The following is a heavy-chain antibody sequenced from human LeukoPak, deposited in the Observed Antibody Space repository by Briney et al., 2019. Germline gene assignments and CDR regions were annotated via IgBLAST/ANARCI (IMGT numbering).Heavy chain of an antibody. Sequence: GGSLRLSCAASGFTFSSYAMSWVRQTPGKGLEWVSFIHRDDKTYYADSVKGRFTMSRDSSKNTLYLQMNSLGADDTAVYYCAREVISTPSYFDYWGQGILVTVSS. CDR3: AREVISTPSYFDY. CDR2: IHRDDKT. D-gene: IGHD2-2*01. V-gene: IGHV3-53*01. J-gene: IGHJ4*02. CDR1: GFTFSSYA.